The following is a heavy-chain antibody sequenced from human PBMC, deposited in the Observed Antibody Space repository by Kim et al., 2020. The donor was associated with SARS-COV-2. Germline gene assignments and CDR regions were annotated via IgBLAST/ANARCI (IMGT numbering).Heavy chain of an antibody. Sequence: ASVKVSCKASGYTFTSYGISWVRQAPGQGLEWMGWISAYNGNTTYAQKLQGRVTMTTDTSTSTAYMELRSLRSDDTAVYYCARMPFRYSSGWYVPPSWYSDLWGRGTLVTVSS. V-gene: IGHV1-18*01. CDR1: GYTFTSYG. CDR2: ISAYNGNT. J-gene: IGHJ2*01. D-gene: IGHD6-19*01. CDR3: ARMPFRYSSGWYVPPSWYSDL.